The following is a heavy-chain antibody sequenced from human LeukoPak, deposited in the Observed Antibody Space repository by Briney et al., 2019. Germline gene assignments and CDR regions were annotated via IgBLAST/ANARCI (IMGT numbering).Heavy chain of an antibody. Sequence: SVKVSCRVSGGSFSSFGIGWVRQAPGQGLEWMGRIVPFLDITNYAQKFQGRVTITADKSTNTVYMELSSLRSQDTAVYYCARANGGDSGDALDIWGQGTMVTVSS. CDR3: ARANGGDSGDALDI. D-gene: IGHD4-23*01. CDR2: IVPFLDIT. J-gene: IGHJ3*02. CDR1: GGSFSSFG. V-gene: IGHV1-69*04.